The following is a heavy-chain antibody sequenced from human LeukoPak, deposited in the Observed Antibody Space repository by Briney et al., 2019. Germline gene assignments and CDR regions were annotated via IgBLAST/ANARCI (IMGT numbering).Heavy chain of an antibody. D-gene: IGHD4-17*01. Sequence: PSETLSLTCTVSGGSISSSSYYGRWIRQPPGKGLEWIGSGYYSGNTYYNSSRNSRVTISVDTSKNHFSLKLISVTAADTAIYYCSREYGFMTTVFHAFDIWGQGKMVTVSP. CDR3: SREYGFMTTVFHAFDI. J-gene: IGHJ3*02. V-gene: IGHV4-39*07. CDR2: GYYSGNT. CDR1: GGSISSSSYY.